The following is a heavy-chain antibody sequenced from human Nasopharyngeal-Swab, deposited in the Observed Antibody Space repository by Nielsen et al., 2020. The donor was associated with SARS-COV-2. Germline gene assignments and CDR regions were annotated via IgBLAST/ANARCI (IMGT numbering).Heavy chain of an antibody. CDR3: ARGSYYYDSSGPDY. D-gene: IGHD3-22*01. CDR2: IYYSGST. Sequence: ETLSLTCTVAGGSVSSGSYYWSWIRQPPGKGLEWIGYIYYSGSTNYNPSLKSRVTISVDTSKNQFSLKLSSVTAADTAVYYCARGSYYYDSSGPDYWGQGTLVTVSS. J-gene: IGHJ4*02. V-gene: IGHV4-61*01. CDR1: GGSVSSGSYY.